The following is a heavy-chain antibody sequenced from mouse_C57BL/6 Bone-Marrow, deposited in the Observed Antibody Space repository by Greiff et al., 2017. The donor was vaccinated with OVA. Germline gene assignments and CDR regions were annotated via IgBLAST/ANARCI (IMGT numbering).Heavy chain of an antibody. J-gene: IGHJ3*01. V-gene: IGHV1-50*01. Sequence: QVQLQQPGAELVKPGASVKLSCKASGYTFTSYWMQWVKQRPGQGLEWIGEIDPSDSYTNYNQKFKGKATLTVDTSSSTAYMQLSSLTSEDSAVYYCARSRAYYSNYPWFAYWGQGTLVTVSA. CDR1: GYTFTSYW. CDR2: IDPSDSYT. D-gene: IGHD2-5*01. CDR3: ARSRAYYSNYPWFAY.